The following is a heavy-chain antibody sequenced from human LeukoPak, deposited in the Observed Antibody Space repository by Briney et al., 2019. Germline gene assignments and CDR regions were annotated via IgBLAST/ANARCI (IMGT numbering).Heavy chain of an antibody. V-gene: IGHV3-48*01. CDR3: ARDGQYCSGGSCYPQYYFDY. CDR1: GFTFSSYI. D-gene: IGHD2-15*01. J-gene: IGHJ4*02. Sequence: GGSLRLSCAASGFTFSSYIMNWVRQAPGKGLEWVSYISSSSSTIYYADSVKGRFTISRDNAKNSLYLQMNSLRAEDTAVYYCARDGQYCSGGSCYPQYYFDYWGQGTLVTVSS. CDR2: ISSSSSTI.